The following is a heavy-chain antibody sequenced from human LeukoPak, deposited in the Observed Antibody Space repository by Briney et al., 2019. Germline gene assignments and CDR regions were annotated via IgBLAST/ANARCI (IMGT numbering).Heavy chain of an antibody. CDR1: GGSISSSSYY. Sequence: ASETLSLTCTVSGGSISSSSYYWGWIRQPPGKGLEGIGSIYYSGSTYYNPSLKSRVTISVDTSKNQFSLKLSSVTAADTAVYYCARHFEAYDFWSGYYHKPNYFAYWGQGTLVTVSS. CDR3: ARHFEAYDFWSGYYHKPNYFAY. J-gene: IGHJ4*02. V-gene: IGHV4-39*01. D-gene: IGHD3-3*01. CDR2: IYYSGST.